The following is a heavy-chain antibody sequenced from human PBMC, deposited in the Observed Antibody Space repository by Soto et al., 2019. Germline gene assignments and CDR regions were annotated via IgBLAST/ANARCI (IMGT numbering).Heavy chain of an antibody. Sequence: GESLKISCKGSGYSFTSYWIGWVRQMPGKGLEWMGRIDPSDSYTNYSPSFQGHVTISADKSISTAYLQWSSLKASDTAMYYCARDLGSYYGGGYYYGMDVWGQGTTVTVSS. J-gene: IGHJ6*02. CDR1: GYSFTSYW. CDR2: IDPSDSYT. CDR3: ARDLGSYYGGGYYYGMDV. D-gene: IGHD1-26*01. V-gene: IGHV5-10-1*01.